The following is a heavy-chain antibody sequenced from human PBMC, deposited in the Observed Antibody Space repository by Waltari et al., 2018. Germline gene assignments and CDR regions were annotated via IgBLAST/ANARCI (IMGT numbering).Heavy chain of an antibody. Sequence: QVQLQESGPGLVKPSQTLSLTCTVSGGSISSGGYYWSWIRQHPGKGLEWIGYIYYRGSTYYNPSLRSLVTISVDTSKNQFSLKLSSVTAADTAVYYCARATYYYDSSGYHPGPFDYWGQGTLVTVSS. V-gene: IGHV4-31*01. CDR1: GGSISSGGYY. CDR2: IYYRGST. CDR3: ARATYYYDSSGYHPGPFDY. D-gene: IGHD3-22*01. J-gene: IGHJ4*02.